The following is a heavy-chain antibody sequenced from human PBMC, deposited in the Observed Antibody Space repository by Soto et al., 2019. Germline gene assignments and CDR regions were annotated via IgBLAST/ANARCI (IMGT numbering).Heavy chain of an antibody. CDR1: GYTFTSYD. Sequence: GASVKVSCKASGYTFTSYDINWVRQATGQGLEWMGWMNPNSGNTGYAQKFQGRVTMTRNTSISTAYMELSSLRSEDTAVYYCARDPRILEYSSHGRKGVQWGYYYYGMDVWGQGPTVTVSS. J-gene: IGHJ6*02. CDR2: MNPNSGNT. CDR3: ARDPRILEYSSHGRKGVQWGYYYYGMDV. V-gene: IGHV1-8*01. D-gene: IGHD6-6*01.